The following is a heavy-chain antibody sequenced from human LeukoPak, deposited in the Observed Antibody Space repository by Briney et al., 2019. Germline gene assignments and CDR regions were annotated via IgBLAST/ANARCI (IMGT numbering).Heavy chain of an antibody. V-gene: IGHV3-23*01. J-gene: IGHJ4*02. D-gene: IGHD6-25*01. CDR3: TTTIASAATY. CDR1: GFTFSSYA. CDR2: ISGGVGTT. Sequence: GGSLRLSCAASGFTFSSYAMSWVRQAPGKGLEWVSSISGGVGTTYYADSVKGRLTISRDDSKNTLYLQMNSLRAEDTAVYFCTTTIASAATYWGQGTLVTVSS.